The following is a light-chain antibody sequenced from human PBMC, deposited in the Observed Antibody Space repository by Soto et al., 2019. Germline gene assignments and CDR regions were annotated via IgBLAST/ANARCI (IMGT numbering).Light chain of an antibody. CDR2: GAS. V-gene: IGKV3-20*01. J-gene: IGKJ1*01. CDR3: QQYGSSPWT. CDR1: QSISSSF. Sequence: EIVLTQSPGTLSLSPGERATLSCRASQSISSSFLGWYQQKPGQAPRLLIYGASSRATGIPDRFSGSGSGTDFILTISRLEPEDFAVYYCQQYGSSPWTFGQGTKVEIK.